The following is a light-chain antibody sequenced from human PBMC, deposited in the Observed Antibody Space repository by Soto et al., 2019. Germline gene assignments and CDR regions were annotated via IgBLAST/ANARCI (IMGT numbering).Light chain of an antibody. Sequence: QSVLTQPPSASGTPGQRVTISCSGTFSNLGSNFVFWYQQLPEAAPKLLISRNDQRPSGVPDRFSGSKSGTSASLAISGLRSEDEADYHCAAWDDSLRGVVFGGGTKLTVL. V-gene: IGLV1-47*01. CDR3: AAWDDSLRGVV. CDR1: FSNLGSNF. CDR2: RND. J-gene: IGLJ2*01.